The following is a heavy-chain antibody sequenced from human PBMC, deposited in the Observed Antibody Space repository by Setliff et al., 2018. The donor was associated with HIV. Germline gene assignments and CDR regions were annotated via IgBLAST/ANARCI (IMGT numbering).Heavy chain of an antibody. D-gene: IGHD2-2*01. Sequence: PSETLSLTCTVSGYSISSRYYRGWIRQPPGKGLEWIGSVYHTGSTYYNPSLKSRVTMSADTTKNQFSLKLSSVTAADTAVYYCASSPAWRSDFGLHTFDYWGQGTLVTVSS. J-gene: IGHJ4*02. CDR1: GYSISSRYY. CDR2: VYHTGST. CDR3: ASSPAWRSDFGLHTFDY. V-gene: IGHV4-38-2*02.